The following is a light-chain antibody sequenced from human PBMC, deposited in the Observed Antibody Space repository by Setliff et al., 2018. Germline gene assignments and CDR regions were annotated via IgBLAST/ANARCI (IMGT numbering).Light chain of an antibody. J-gene: IGLJ1*01. Sequence: QSVLTQPRSVSGSPGRSVTISCTGTSSDVGAYNYVSWYQQHPGKVPKLMIYDVRKRPSGVPDRFSGSKSGNTASLTISGLQAEDEADYYCCSYTGFSYVFG. CDR2: DVR. CDR3: CSYTGFSYV. V-gene: IGLV2-11*01. CDR1: SSDVGAYNY.